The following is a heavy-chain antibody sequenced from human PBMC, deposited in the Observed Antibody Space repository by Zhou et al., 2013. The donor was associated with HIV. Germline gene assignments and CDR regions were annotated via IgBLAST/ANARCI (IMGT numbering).Heavy chain of an antibody. V-gene: IGHV1-8*01. CDR2: MNPNNGHT. J-gene: IGHJ3*02. Sequence: QVQLVQSGAEVKKPGASVKASCKTSGSSFTTFHLHWVRQATGQGLDWVGWMNPNNGHTAYGEKFRGRVTMTTNTSISTAFMELRSLRSDDTAIYYCASVRCHVDHCYFPLLGTAFDIWAKGQWSPSLQ. D-gene: IGHD2-15*01. CDR3: ASVRCHVDHCYFPLLGTAFDI. CDR1: GSSFTTFH.